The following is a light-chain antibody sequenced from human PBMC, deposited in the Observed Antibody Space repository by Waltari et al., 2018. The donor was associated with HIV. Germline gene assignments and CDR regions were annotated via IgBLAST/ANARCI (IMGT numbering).Light chain of an antibody. Sequence: DIQMTQSPSSLSASVGARVTITCRASQSISSYFNWYQQKPGKAPKLLIYAASSLQSGVPSRFSGSGSRTDFTLTISSLQPEDFATYYCQQSYSTPPTLGQGTKLEIK. J-gene: IGKJ2*01. CDR2: AAS. CDR1: QSISSY. V-gene: IGKV1-39*01. CDR3: QQSYSTPPT.